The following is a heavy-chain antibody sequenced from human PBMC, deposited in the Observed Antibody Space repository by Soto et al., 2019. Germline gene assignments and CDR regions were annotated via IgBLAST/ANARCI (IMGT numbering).Heavy chain of an antibody. CDR2: IYYSGST. V-gene: IGHV4-31*03. CDR3: ARYTYDDAGSSYYYGLDV. J-gene: IGHJ6*02. Sequence: SETLSLTCTVSGGSISVGGYYWTWIRQHPGKGLEWIGYIYYSGSTYYNPSLKSRLTISLDKSQNQFSLNLSSVTAADTAVYYCARYTYDDAGSSYYYGLDVWGQGTTVTVSS. D-gene: IGHD5-18*01. CDR1: GGSISVGGYY.